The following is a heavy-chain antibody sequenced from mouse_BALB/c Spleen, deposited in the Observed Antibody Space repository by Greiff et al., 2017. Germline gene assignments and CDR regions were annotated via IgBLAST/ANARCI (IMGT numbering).Heavy chain of an antibody. CDR3: ARDYGSSSAWFAY. J-gene: IGHJ3*01. V-gene: IGHV14-1*02. CDR1: GFNIKDYY. CDR2: IDPENGNT. D-gene: IGHD1-1*01. Sequence: EVQLHQSGAELVRPGALVKLSCKASGFNIKDYYMHWVKQRPEQGLEWIGWIDPENGNTIYDPKFQGKASITADTSSNTAYLQLSSLTSEDTAVYYCARDYGSSSAWFAYWGQGTLVTVSA.